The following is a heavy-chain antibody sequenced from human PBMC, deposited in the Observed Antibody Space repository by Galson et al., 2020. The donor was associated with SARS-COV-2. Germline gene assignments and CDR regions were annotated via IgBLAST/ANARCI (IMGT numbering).Heavy chain of an antibody. D-gene: IGHD3-3*01. Sequence: GESLKISCAASGFTFSSYEMNWVRQAPGKGLEWVSYISSYAGTIYYADSVKGRFTISRDNAKNSLYLQMNSLRAEDTAVYYCARAYRTYDFWGERDYMGVWGKGTTVTVSS. V-gene: IGHV3-48*03. CDR2: ISSYAGTI. CDR1: GFTFSSYE. J-gene: IGHJ6*03. CDR3: ARAYRTYDFWGERDYMGV.